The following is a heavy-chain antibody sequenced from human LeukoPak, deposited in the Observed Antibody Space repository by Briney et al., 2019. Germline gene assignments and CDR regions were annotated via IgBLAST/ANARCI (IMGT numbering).Heavy chain of an antibody. D-gene: IGHD3-22*01. CDR3: ARDLPHSKIVVVINAFDI. V-gene: IGHV1-18*01. CDR2: IGAYNGNT. CDR1: GYTFTSYG. Sequence: GASVKVSCKASGYTFTSYGISWVRQAPGQGLEWMGWIGAYNGNTNYAQKLQGRVTMTTDTSTSTAYMELRSLRSDDTAVYYCARDLPHSKIVVVINAFDIWGQGTMVTVSS. J-gene: IGHJ3*02.